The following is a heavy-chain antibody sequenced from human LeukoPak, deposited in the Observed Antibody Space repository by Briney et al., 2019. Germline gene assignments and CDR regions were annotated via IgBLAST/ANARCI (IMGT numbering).Heavy chain of an antibody. CDR3: ARAWLSSSVTDAFDI. CDR1: GGSISNYY. Sequence: SETLSLTCTVSGGSISNYYWSWIRQPPGKGLEWIGYIYYSGSTNYNPSLKSRVTISVDTSKNQFSLKLSSVTAADTAVYYCARAWLSSSVTDAFDIWGQGTMVTVSS. J-gene: IGHJ3*02. CDR2: IYYSGST. D-gene: IGHD2-2*01. V-gene: IGHV4-59*01.